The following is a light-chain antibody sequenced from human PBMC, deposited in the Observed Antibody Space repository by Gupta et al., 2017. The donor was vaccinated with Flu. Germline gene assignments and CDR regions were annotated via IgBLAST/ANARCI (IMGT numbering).Light chain of an antibody. CDR2: DAS. CDR3: QQRSNWPPSLT. J-gene: IGKJ4*01. V-gene: IGKV3-11*01. Sequence: EIDLTQSPATVSLSPGERATLSCRASQSVSSYLDWYQQKPGQAPRLLIYDASNRATGIPARFSGSGSGTDFTLTISSLEPEDVAVYYCQQRSNWPPSLTFGGGTKVEIK. CDR1: QSVSSY.